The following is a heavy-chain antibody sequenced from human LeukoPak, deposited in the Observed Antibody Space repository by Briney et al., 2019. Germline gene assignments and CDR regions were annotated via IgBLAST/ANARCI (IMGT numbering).Heavy chain of an antibody. D-gene: IGHD6-19*01. CDR2: MNWNGGSI. V-gene: IGHV3-20*01. CDR3: ARGTVGGAFDY. Sequence: PGGSLRLSCAASGFTFSSYAMSWVRQAPGKGLEWVSAMNWNGGSIGYAGSVKGRFTISRDNAKNSLYLQMNSLRAEDTAVYHCARGTVGGAFDYWGQGILVTVFS. J-gene: IGHJ4*02. CDR1: GFTFSSYA.